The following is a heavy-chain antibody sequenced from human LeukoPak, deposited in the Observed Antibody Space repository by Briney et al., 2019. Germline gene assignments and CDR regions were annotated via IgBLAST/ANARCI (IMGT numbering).Heavy chain of an antibody. CDR3: ARGGPIAAAGTLWFDP. D-gene: IGHD6-13*01. Sequence: SETLSLTCTVSGGSISSSTYYWGWIRQPPGKGLEWIGSIYYGGSTYYNPSLKSRVTMSVDTSRNQFSLKLSSVTAADTAVYYCARGGPIAAAGTLWFDPWGQGTLVTVSS. V-gene: IGHV4-39*01. CDR1: GGSISSSTYY. CDR2: IYYGGST. J-gene: IGHJ5*02.